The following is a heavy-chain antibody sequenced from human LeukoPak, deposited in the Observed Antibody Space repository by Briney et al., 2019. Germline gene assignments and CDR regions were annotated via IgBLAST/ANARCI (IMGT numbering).Heavy chain of an antibody. Sequence: GGSLRLSSAAPGVTFSSHGMHWVRQAPGQGLARVAVIWYDGSNKYYADSVKGRFTISRDNSKNTLYLQMNSLRAEDTAVYYCARDKSNSNWFDPWGQGTLVTVSS. J-gene: IGHJ5*02. V-gene: IGHV3-33*01. CDR1: GVTFSSHG. CDR3: ARDKSNSNWFDP. D-gene: IGHD4-11*01. CDR2: IWYDGSNK.